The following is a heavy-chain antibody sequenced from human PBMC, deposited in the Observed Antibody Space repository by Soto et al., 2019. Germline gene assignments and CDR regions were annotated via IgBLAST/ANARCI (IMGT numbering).Heavy chain of an antibody. V-gene: IGHV3-7*03. D-gene: IGHD6-19*01. J-gene: IGHJ4*02. CDR1: GFTFISSF. CDR3: ARYFRGSGRYFFDY. CDR2: INQDGGGT. Sequence: LRLSCVASGFTFISSFMGWVRQAPGKGLEWVANINQDGGGTYYVDSVEGRFTISRNNAKDSLYLQMNSLRGEDTAVYYCARYFRGSGRYFFDYWGQGTLVTVSS.